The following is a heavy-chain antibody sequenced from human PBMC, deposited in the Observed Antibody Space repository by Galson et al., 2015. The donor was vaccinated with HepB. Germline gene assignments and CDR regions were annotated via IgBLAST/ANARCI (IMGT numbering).Heavy chain of an antibody. V-gene: IGHV4-39*06. D-gene: IGHD2-2*01. CDR3: ARAVGDTSTYANDY. CDR2: VYYTGNT. Sequence: LSLTCTVSGVSISSNLYYWVWVRQAPGKGLEWIGSVYYTGNTYYKSSLKSRVTVSADMSKNQFTLKVNSVSAADTAVYYCARAVGDTSTYANDYWGQGTLVTVSS. CDR1: GVSISSNLYY. J-gene: IGHJ4*02.